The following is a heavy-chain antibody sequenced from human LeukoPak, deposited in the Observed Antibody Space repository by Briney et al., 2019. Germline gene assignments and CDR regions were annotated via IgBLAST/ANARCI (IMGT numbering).Heavy chain of an antibody. Sequence: ASVKVSCKASGYTFTSYGISWVRQAPGQGLEWMGWISAYNGNTNYAQKLQGRVTMTTDTSTCTAYMELRSLRSDDTAVYYCARDHGQWLAPFYYYYGMDVWGQGTTVTVSS. V-gene: IGHV1-18*01. CDR2: ISAYNGNT. D-gene: IGHD6-19*01. J-gene: IGHJ6*02. CDR1: GYTFTSYG. CDR3: ARDHGQWLAPFYYYYGMDV.